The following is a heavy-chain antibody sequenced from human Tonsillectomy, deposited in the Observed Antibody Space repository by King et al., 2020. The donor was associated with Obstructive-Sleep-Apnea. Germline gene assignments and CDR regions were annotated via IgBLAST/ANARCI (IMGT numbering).Heavy chain of an antibody. CDR3: ARGVLTHIVGPTRSWFFDL. CDR2: LSFGGST. D-gene: IGHD1-26*01. J-gene: IGHJ2*01. Sequence: QLQLQESGPGLVKPSETLSLTCTVSGGSVSRTSDYWGWIRQPPGKGLEWIGSLSFGGSTYYTPSLKNRVTMSVDTSEKKFSLRLSSVTAADTAVYYCARGVLTHIVGPTRSWFFDLWGRGTLVTVSS. V-gene: IGHV4-39*07. CDR1: GGSVSRTSDY.